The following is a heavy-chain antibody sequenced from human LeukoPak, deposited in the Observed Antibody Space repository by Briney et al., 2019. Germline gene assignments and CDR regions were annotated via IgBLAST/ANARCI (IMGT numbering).Heavy chain of an antibody. J-gene: IGHJ5*02. CDR3: AKEITFVIVVRTRGYNWFDP. CDR2: ISGGST. V-gene: IGHV3-23*01. CDR1: GDSISTSNSY. D-gene: IGHD3-22*01. Sequence: ETLSLTCAVSGDSISTSNSYWGWIRRPPGKGLEWVSSISGGSTYYADSVKGRFTISRDNSKNTLYLQMNSLRAEDTAVYYCAKEITFVIVVRTRGYNWFDPWGQGTLVTVSS.